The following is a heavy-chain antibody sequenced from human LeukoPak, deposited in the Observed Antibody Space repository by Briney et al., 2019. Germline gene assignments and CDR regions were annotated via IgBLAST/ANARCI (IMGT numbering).Heavy chain of an antibody. J-gene: IGHJ4*02. CDR2: VKQGGREN. CDR1: GFIFSEYW. Sequence: GGSLRLSCEGSGFIFSEYWMRWVRQAPGKGLEWVASVKQGGRENYFLDSLKGRFHISRHDAKNSLYLQMNTLRSDDTALYYCASYYGINWVIGYWGQGTLVTVSS. D-gene: IGHD4-17*01. CDR3: ASYYGINWVIGY. V-gene: IGHV3-7*01.